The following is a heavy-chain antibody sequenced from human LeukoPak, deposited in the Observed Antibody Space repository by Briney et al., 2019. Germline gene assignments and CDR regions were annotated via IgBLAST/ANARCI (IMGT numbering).Heavy chain of an antibody. Sequence: SGPTLVNPTQTLTLTCTFSGFSLTTSGVGVCWIRQPPGKALEWLALINWDDQKVYSPSLQSRLSITKDTSKNQAVLTMTNVDPVDTATYYCAHRRDSSGYQYRYWFAPWGQGTLVTVSS. CDR3: AHRRDSSGYQYRYWFAP. J-gene: IGHJ5*02. V-gene: IGHV2-5*02. CDR2: INWDDQK. D-gene: IGHD3-22*01. CDR1: GFSLTTSGVG.